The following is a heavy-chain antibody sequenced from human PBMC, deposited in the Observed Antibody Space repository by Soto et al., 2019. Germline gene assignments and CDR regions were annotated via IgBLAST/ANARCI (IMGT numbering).Heavy chain of an antibody. CDR1: GFPFSSYS. CDR2: ISSSSSTI. J-gene: IGHJ4*02. D-gene: IGHD3-22*01. V-gene: IGHV3-48*02. Sequence: GGSLSLSCAASGFPFSSYSMNWVRQAPGKGLEWVSYISSSSSTIYYADSVKGRFTISRDNAKNSLYLQMNSLRDEDTAVYYCARVYNAYYDSSGGVDYWGQGTLVTVSS. CDR3: ARVYNAYYDSSGGVDY.